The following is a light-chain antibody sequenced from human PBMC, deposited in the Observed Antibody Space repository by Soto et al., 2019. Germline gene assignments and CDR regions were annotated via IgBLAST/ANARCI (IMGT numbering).Light chain of an antibody. V-gene: IGKV1-5*03. CDR2: KAS. CDR1: QSISTW. Sequence: DIQMTQSPSTLSASVGDRVTITCRPSQSISTWLAWYQQKAGKAPMLLIYKASILENGVPSRLSDSGSGTEITLTISSLQPDDFATYYGQQYSTYWTFGQGTKVESK. CDR3: QQYSTYWT. J-gene: IGKJ1*01.